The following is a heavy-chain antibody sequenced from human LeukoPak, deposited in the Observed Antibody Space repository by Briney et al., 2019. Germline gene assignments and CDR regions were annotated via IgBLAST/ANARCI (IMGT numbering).Heavy chain of an antibody. CDR1: GFTFSSYS. CDR3: ARALPLNIVVVPAASDY. V-gene: IGHV3-21*01. J-gene: IGHJ4*02. CDR2: ISSSSSYI. Sequence: TGGSLRLSCAASGFTFSSYSMNWVRQAPGKGLEWVSSISSSSSYIYYADSVKGRFTISRDNAKNSLYLQMNSLRAEDTAVYYCARALPLNIVVVPAASDYWGQGTLVTVSS. D-gene: IGHD2-2*01.